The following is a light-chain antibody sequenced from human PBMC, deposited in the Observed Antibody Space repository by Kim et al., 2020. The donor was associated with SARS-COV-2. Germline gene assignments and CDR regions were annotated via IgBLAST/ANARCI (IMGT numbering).Light chain of an antibody. CDR2: RTS. V-gene: IGKV1-5*03. Sequence: SVGDRGTITCRASQSITKWLAWYRQMPGKPPELLIYRTSTLENGVPSRFSGSGSGTDFTLTISSLQPDDFGTYYCQQYNSFSWAFGQGTKVDIK. CDR3: QQYNSFSWA. J-gene: IGKJ1*01. CDR1: QSITKW.